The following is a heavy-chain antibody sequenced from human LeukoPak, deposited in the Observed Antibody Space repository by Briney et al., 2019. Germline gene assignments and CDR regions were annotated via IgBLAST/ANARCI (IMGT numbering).Heavy chain of an antibody. V-gene: IGHV3-23*01. CDR3: AKAHGGYSWDY. CDR1: GFTCSRYG. D-gene: IGHD5-12*01. CDR2: MSGRGGST. Sequence: GGSLTLSCAASGFTCSRYGMSGVRQATGKGVEGVTGMSGRGGSTYCGDSEKGRYNLPRGKYKNTLYFQMNSLRAEDTAVYYCAKAHGGYSWDYWGQGTLVTVSS. J-gene: IGHJ4*02.